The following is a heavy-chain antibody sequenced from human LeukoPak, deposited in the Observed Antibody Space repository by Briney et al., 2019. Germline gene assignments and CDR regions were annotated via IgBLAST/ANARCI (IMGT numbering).Heavy chain of an antibody. Sequence: PSETLSLTCTVSGGSISSTFYYWGWVRQPPGKGLEWIGNIYYSGSTNYNPSLKSRVTISVDTSKNQFSLKLSSVTAADTAVFYCARGGSMDSPFDCWGQGTLVTVSS. D-gene: IGHD3-16*01. V-gene: IGHV4-61*05. CDR2: IYYSGST. J-gene: IGHJ4*02. CDR1: GGSISSTFYY. CDR3: ARGGSMDSPFDC.